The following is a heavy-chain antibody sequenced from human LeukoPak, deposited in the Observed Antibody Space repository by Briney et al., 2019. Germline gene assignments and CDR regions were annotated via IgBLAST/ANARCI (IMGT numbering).Heavy chain of an antibody. Sequence: GGSLRLSCAASGFTFDDYAMHWVRQAPGKGLEWVSLISGDGGSTYYADSVKGRFTISRDNSKNSLYLQMNSLRTEDTALYYCAKDLSFRGGSYYDSSGYFHFDYWGQGTLVTVSS. CDR3: AKDLSFRGGSYYDSSGYFHFDY. D-gene: IGHD3-22*01. V-gene: IGHV3-43*02. CDR1: GFTFDDYA. CDR2: ISGDGGST. J-gene: IGHJ4*02.